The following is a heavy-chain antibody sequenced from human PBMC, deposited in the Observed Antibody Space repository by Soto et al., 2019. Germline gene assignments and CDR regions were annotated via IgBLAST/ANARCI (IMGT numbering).Heavy chain of an antibody. CDR2: MSVSGTT. CDR3: ARLGGVPSSSPGMAY. D-gene: IGHD6-13*01. V-gene: IGHV4-39*01. CDR1: GGSISGNYNY. Sequence: QLQLQESGPGLVKPSETLSLMCTVSGGSISGNYNYWSWIRQPPGRGLEWIGSMSVSGTTNSNPSLKSRIPKSKDTSKNQCSLRLSSVTAITTAVYYCARLGGVPSSSPGMAYWGQGTLVTVSS. J-gene: IGHJ4*02.